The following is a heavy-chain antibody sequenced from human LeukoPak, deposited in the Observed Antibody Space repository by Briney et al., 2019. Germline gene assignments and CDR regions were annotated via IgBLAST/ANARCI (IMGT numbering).Heavy chain of an antibody. Sequence: GGSLRLSCSASGFTFGDYAMSWVRQAPGRGLEWVGFIRSINYGWTIEYAASVKGRFTISRNDSRSIAYLQMNSLKTEDTAVYYCTRGGHSGLSQSWGQGTLVTVSS. V-gene: IGHV3-49*04. J-gene: IGHJ5*02. CDR3: TRGGHSGLSQS. CDR1: GFTFGDYA. CDR2: IRSINYGWTI. D-gene: IGHD2/OR15-2a*01.